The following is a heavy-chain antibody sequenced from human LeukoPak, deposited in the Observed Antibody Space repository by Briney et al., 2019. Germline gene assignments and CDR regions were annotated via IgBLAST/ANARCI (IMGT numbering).Heavy chain of an antibody. V-gene: IGHV4-39*01. Sequence: PSETLSLTCTVSGGSISSSSYYWGWIRQPPGKGLEWIGSIYYSGSTYYKPSLKTRVTISVDTSKYQFSLKLSSVTAADTAVYYCARQSRGYYYAKPGDWFDPWGQGTLVTVSS. CDR2: IYYSGST. D-gene: IGHD1-26*01. CDR3: ARQSRGYYYAKPGDWFDP. J-gene: IGHJ5*02. CDR1: GGSISSSSYY.